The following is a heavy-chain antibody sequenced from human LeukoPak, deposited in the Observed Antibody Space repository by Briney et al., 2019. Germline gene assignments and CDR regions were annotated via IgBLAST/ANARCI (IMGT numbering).Heavy chain of an antibody. CDR3: ARVSYVWGSYSGSDFDY. D-gene: IGHD3-16*01. J-gene: IGHJ4*02. Sequence: GASVKVSCKASGGTFSSYAISWVRQAPGQGLEWMGGIIPIFGTANYAQKFQGRVTITADESTSTAYMELSSLRSEDTAVYYCARVSYVWGSYSGSDFDYWGQGTLVTVSS. V-gene: IGHV1-69*13. CDR1: GGTFSSYA. CDR2: IIPIFGTA.